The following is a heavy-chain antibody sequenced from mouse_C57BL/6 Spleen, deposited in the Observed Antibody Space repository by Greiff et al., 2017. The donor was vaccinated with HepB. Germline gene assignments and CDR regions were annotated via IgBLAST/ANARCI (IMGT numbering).Heavy chain of an antibody. Sequence: EVQRVESGPELVKPGASVKISCKASGYSFTGYYMNWVKQSPEKSLEWIGEINPSTGGTTYNQKFKAKATLTVDKSSSTAYMQLKSLTSEDSAVYYCARPVVARDWYFDVWGTGTTVTVSS. CDR1: GYSFTGYY. D-gene: IGHD1-1*01. CDR2: INPSTGGT. V-gene: IGHV1-42*01. J-gene: IGHJ1*03. CDR3: ARPVVARDWYFDV.